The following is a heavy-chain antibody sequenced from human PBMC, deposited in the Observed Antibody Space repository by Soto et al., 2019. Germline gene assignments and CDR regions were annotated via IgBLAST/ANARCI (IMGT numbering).Heavy chain of an antibody. CDR3: ARAPKVSGSSQTRPDF. Sequence: SETLSLTCSSYSGSFSGYYWSWIRQPPGKGLEWIGEISQSGNTNYSPSLKSRVSISIDTSKKQFSLNLASVSAADTAVYYCARAPKVSGSSQTRPDFWGQGTLVTVSS. D-gene: IGHD6-6*01. CDR2: ISQSGNT. CDR1: SGSFSGYY. V-gene: IGHV4-34*01. J-gene: IGHJ4*02.